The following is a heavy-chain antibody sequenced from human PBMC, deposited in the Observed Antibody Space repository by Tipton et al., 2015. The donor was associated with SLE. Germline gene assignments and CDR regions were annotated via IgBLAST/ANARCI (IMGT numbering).Heavy chain of an antibody. CDR2: IYSRGRT. J-gene: IGHJ4*02. D-gene: IGHD5-24*01. Sequence: TLSLTCTVSGGSISSSSYYWGWIRQPPGKGLEWIGSIYSRGRTYYNPSIKSRVTISVDTAKNQFSLKLSSVTAADTAVYYWARVRDGYKSRGFDYWGQGTLVTVSS. CDR1: GGSISSSSYY. V-gene: IGHV4-39*01. CDR3: ARVRDGYKSRGFDY.